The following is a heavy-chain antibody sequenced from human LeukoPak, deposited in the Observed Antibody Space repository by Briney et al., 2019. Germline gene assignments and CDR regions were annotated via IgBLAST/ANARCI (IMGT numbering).Heavy chain of an antibody. D-gene: IGHD6-19*01. J-gene: IGHJ4*02. CDR2: MNKGGSET. CDR1: GFTFGRHW. V-gene: IGHV3-7*01. CDR3: ARDVLAVTGMGVALDY. Sequence: GGSLRLSCAASGFTFGRHWMSWVRQAPGKGLEWVAHMNKGGSETTNVDSVKGRFTISRDNAKNSLYLQMNSLRAEDTAVYYCARDVLAVTGMGVALDYWGQGTLVTVSS.